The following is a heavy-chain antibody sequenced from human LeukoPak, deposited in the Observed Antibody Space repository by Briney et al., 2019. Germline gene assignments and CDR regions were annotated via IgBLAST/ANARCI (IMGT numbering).Heavy chain of an antibody. J-gene: IGHJ2*01. D-gene: IGHD3-9*01. CDR3: ARHATYYDILTGYHSYWYFDL. V-gene: IGHV4-34*01. Sequence: SETLSLTCAVYGGSFNTYYWSWIRQPPGKGLEWIGEINHSGSTNYNPSLKSRFTISVDTSKNQFSLKLSSVTAADTAVYYCARHATYYDILTGYHSYWYFDLWGRGTLVTVSS. CDR1: GGSFNTYY. CDR2: INHSGST.